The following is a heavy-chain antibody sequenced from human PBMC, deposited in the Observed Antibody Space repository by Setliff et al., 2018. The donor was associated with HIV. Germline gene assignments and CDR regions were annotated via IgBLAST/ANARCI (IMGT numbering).Heavy chain of an antibody. D-gene: IGHD1-1*01. CDR2: IYYSGST. Sequence: PSETLSLTCTVSAGSIRSSTYYWAWIRQPPGKGLEWIGTIYYSGSTYYNPSLKSRLTISVDTSTNKLSLKLSSVTAADTAVYYCARLRGLNLEPFDYWGQGTLVTVSS. V-gene: IGHV4-39*01. J-gene: IGHJ4*02. CDR3: ARLRGLNLEPFDY. CDR1: AGSIRSSTYY.